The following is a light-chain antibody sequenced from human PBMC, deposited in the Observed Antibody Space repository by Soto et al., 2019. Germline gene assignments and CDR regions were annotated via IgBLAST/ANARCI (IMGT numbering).Light chain of an antibody. J-gene: IGKJ1*01. Sequence: DILMTQSPATLSLSPGGRATLSCRASQSVSSNLAWYQQKPGQAPRLLIQRASTRATGIPARFSGSGSGTEFTLTISSLQSEDFAVYFCQQYNNWPGTFGHGTKVEI. CDR1: QSVSSN. CDR2: RAS. CDR3: QQYNNWPGT. V-gene: IGKV3-15*01.